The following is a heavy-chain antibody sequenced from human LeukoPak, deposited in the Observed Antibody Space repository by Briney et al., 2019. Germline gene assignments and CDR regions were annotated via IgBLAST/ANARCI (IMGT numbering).Heavy chain of an antibody. D-gene: IGHD3-22*01. CDR3: ARVHYYETSDWGNYFDY. CDR2: IYPGDSDT. J-gene: IGHJ4*02. Sequence: GESLKISCKGSGYSFTSYWIGWVRQRPGKGLEWIGIIYPGDSDTRYSPSFQGQVTISADKSISTAYLQWSSLKASDTAMYYCARVHYYETSDWGNYFDYWGQGTLVTVSS. V-gene: IGHV5-51*01. CDR1: GYSFTSYW.